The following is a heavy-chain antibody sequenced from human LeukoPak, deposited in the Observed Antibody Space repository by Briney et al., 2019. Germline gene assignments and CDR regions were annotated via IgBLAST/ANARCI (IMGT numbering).Heavy chain of an antibody. CDR3: AKDLGPDSSGYYQSYYFDY. Sequence: GGSLRLSCVASGFTFTDHSMHWVRQPPGKGLEWVAVASSDEMTTFYGDSVKGRFTISRDNSKNTLYLQMNSLRAEDTAVYYCAKDLGPDSSGYYQSYYFDYWGQGTLVTVSS. V-gene: IGHV3-30*07. CDR1: GFTFTDHS. J-gene: IGHJ4*02. CDR2: ASSDEMTT. D-gene: IGHD3-22*01.